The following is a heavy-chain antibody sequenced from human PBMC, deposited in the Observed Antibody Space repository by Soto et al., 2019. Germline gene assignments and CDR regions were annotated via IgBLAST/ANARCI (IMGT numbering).Heavy chain of an antibody. J-gene: IGHJ5*02. Sequence: SETLSLTCTVSGGSISSYYWSWIRQPPGKGLEWIGSIYYSGSTYYNPSLKRRVTISVDTSKNQFSLKLSSVTAADTAVYYCARDYDILTGYYQYSWFDPWGQGTLVTVSS. CDR3: ARDYDILTGYYQYSWFDP. D-gene: IGHD3-9*01. CDR1: GGSISSYY. CDR2: IYYSGST. V-gene: IGHV4-59*05.